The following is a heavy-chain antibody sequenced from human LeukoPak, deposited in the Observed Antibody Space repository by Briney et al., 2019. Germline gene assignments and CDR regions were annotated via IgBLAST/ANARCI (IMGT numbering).Heavy chain of an antibody. CDR1: GGSISSGGYS. Sequence: SETLSLTCAVSGGSISSGGYSWSWIRQPPGKGLEWIGYIYHSGSTYYNPSLKSRVTISVDTSKNQFSLKLSSVTAADTAVYYCASCIVGATTWWFDPWGQGTLVTVSS. V-gene: IGHV4-30-2*01. J-gene: IGHJ5*02. CDR3: ASCIVGATTWWFDP. CDR2: IYHSGST. D-gene: IGHD1-26*01.